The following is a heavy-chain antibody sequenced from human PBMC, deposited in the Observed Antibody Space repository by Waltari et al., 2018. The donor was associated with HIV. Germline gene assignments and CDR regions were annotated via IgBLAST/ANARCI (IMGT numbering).Heavy chain of an antibody. Sequence: QLQLQESGPGLVKPSETLSLICTVSGGSISSETYYWGWSRQPPGRELEWIGSILYNGNTYYTPSLESRVTISVDTSKNLLSLKLTSVTAADTSVYFCARQLIVVIPNYWYFDLWGRGTLVTVSS. D-gene: IGHD3-22*01. J-gene: IGHJ2*01. CDR1: GGSISSETYY. CDR2: ILYNGNT. V-gene: IGHV4-39*01. CDR3: ARQLIVVIPNYWYFDL.